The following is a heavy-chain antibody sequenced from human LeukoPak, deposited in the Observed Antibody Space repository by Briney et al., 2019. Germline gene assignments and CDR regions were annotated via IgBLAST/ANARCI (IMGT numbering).Heavy chain of an antibody. Sequence: SETLSLTCTVSGDSISSYYWSWIRQPPGKGLEWIGYIYYSGNTNYNPSLKSRVTISVDTSKDQFSLKLSSVTAADTAVYYCARGIIVGATWGENDNWFDPWGQGTLVTVSS. CDR1: GDSISSYY. V-gene: IGHV4-59*01. J-gene: IGHJ5*02. D-gene: IGHD1-26*01. CDR3: ARGIIVGATWGENDNWFDP. CDR2: IYYSGNT.